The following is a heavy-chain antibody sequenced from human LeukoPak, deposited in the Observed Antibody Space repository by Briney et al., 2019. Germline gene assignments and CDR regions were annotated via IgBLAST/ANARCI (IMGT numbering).Heavy chain of an antibody. CDR1: GDSVSSNSAA. CDR3: VRDLDWFDP. V-gene: IGHV6-1*01. J-gene: IGHJ5*02. Sequence: SQTLSLTCTISGDSVSSNSAAWNWIRQSPSRGLEWLGSTYYRSKCYNNYAVAVKSRITINPDSSKNQSSLQLNSVAPEDTAVDDCVRDLDWFDPWGQGTLVTVSS. CDR2: TYYRSKCYN.